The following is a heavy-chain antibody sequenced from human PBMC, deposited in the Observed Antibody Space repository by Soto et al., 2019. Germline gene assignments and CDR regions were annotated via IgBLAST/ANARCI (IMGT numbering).Heavy chain of an antibody. V-gene: IGHV5-51*01. Sequence: GESLKISCKGSGYSFTSYWIGWVRQMPGKGLEWMGIIYPGDSDTRYSPSFQGQVTIPADKSISPAYLQWSSLKASDTAMYYCARRLPQGYTPMYYFDYWGQGTLVTVSS. D-gene: IGHD6-13*01. CDR1: GYSFTSYW. CDR2: IYPGDSDT. J-gene: IGHJ4*02. CDR3: ARRLPQGYTPMYYFDY.